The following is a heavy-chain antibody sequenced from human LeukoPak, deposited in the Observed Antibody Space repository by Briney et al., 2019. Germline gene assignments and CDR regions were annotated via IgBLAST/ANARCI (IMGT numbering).Heavy chain of an antibody. V-gene: IGHV4-30-2*01. CDR1: GGSISSGGYS. Sequence: SETLSLTCAVSGGSISSGGYSWSWIRQPPGKGLEWIGYIYHSGGTYYNPSLKSRVTISVDRSKNQFSLKLSSVTDADTAVYYCARGGDFDYWGQGTLVTVSS. CDR3: ARGGDFDY. J-gene: IGHJ4*02. CDR2: IYHSGGT.